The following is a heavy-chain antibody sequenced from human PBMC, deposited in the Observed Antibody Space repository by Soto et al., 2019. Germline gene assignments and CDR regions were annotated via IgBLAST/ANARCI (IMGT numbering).Heavy chain of an antibody. D-gene: IGHD1-7*01. CDR1: GFTFSSYA. V-gene: IGHV3-30-3*01. CDR2: ISYDGSNK. J-gene: IGHJ6*01. Sequence: QVQLVESGGGVVQPGRSLRLSCAASGFTFSSYAMHWVRQAPGKGLEWVAVISYDGSNKYYADSVKGRFTISRDNSKNTLYLQMNSLRAEDTAVYYCARDIKKAGTSVYGMDVW. CDR3: ARDIKKAGTSVYGMDV.